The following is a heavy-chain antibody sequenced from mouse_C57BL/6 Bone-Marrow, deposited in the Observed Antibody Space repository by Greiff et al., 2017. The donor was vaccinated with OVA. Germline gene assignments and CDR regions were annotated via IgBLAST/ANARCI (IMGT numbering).Heavy chain of an antibody. Sequence: QVQLQQPGAELVKPGASVQMSCKASGYTFTSYWITWVKQRPGQGLEWIGDIYPGSGSTNYYEKFKSKATLTVDTSSSTAYRPLSSLTSEDSAVDYGARLRLRRRTWGAYWGEGILVTVAA. CDR1: GYTFTSYW. CDR3: ARLRLRRRTWGAY. CDR2: IYPGSGST. V-gene: IGHV1-55*01. J-gene: IGHJ3*01. D-gene: IGHD2-2*01.